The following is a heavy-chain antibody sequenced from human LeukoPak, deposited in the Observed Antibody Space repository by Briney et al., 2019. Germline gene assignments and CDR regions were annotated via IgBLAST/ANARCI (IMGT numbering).Heavy chain of an antibody. CDR1: ARSISSSY. Sequence: PSQTLSLTRTLSARSISSSYSSWSRQPPRKRLGWIGYIYSSGSTKYNPSLKSRLTISVDTSKNQFSLKLSSVTAADTAVYYCARHSGSRTKEYDIGGWGQGALVTVSS. J-gene: IGHJ1*01. CDR2: IYSSGST. D-gene: IGHD6-19*01. CDR3: ARHSGSRTKEYDIGG. V-gene: IGHV4-59*01.